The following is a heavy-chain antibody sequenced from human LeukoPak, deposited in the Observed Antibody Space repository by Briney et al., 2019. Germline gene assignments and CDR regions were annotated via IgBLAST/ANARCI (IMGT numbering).Heavy chain of an antibody. CDR3: ARAGFDSGWYPLDY. D-gene: IGHD6-19*01. CDR1: GGSFSGYY. V-gene: IGHV4-34*01. Sequence: SETLSLTCAVYGGSFSGYYWSWIRQPPGKGLEWIGEINHSGSTNYNPSLKSRVTISVDTSKNQFSLKLSSVTAADTAVYYCARAGFDSGWYPLDYWGQGTLVAVSS. J-gene: IGHJ4*02. CDR2: INHSGST.